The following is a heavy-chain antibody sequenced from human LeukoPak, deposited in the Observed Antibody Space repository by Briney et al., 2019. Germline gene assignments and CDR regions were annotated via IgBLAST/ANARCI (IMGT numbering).Heavy chain of an antibody. D-gene: IGHD2-2*01. Sequence: ASVTVSCKASGYTFTSYYMHWVRQAPGQGLEWMGIINPSGGSTNYAQKLQGRVTITRDTSTSTVYMELTSRRSEDTAVYYCAVVPAAMGDWFDPWGQGTLVTVSS. CDR1: GYTFTSYY. CDR2: INPSGGST. J-gene: IGHJ5*02. V-gene: IGHV1-46*01. CDR3: AVVPAAMGDWFDP.